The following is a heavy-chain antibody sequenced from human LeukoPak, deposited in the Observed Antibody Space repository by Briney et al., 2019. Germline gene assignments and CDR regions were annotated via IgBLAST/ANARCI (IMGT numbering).Heavy chain of an antibody. J-gene: IGHJ3*02. CDR3: ARVSAANAFDI. D-gene: IGHD2-15*01. CDR1: GFTFSSYS. V-gene: IGHV3-21*01. CDR2: ISNNGSYI. Sequence: GGSLRLSCAASGFTFSSYSMNWVRQAPGKGLEWVAAISNNGSYIYYADSVKGRLTNSTDNAKNSLYLQMNSLRAEDTAVYYRARVSAANAFDIWGQGTMVTVSS.